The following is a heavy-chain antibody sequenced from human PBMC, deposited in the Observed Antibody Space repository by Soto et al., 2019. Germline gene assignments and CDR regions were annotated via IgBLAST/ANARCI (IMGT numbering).Heavy chain of an antibody. D-gene: IGHD1-7*01. V-gene: IGHV4-4*07. J-gene: IGHJ5*02. Sequence: SETLSLTCTVSGGSISSYRWSWIRQPAGKGPEWIGRLNTYGNTHYNPSLKSRVTVSVDTSRNQFFLTLRSVTAADSAVYHCGRESGETWDYEASWGQGTPVTVSS. CDR3: GRESGETWDYEAS. CDR1: GGSISSYR. CDR2: LNTYGNT.